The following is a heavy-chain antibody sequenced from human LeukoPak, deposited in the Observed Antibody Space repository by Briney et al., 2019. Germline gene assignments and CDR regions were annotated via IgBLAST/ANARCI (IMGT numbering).Heavy chain of an antibody. V-gene: IGHV3-23*01. Sequence: GASLRLSCAASGFTFTSYAMTWVRQVPGKGLEWVSAISGGGGSIYYADSVKGRFTISRDNSQNTLFLQLNSLRGEDTALYYWTRNSGDGRAYDYWGQGTLVTVSS. D-gene: IGHD2-15*01. J-gene: IGHJ4*02. CDR2: ISGGGGSI. CDR3: TRNSGDGRAYDY. CDR1: GFTFTSYA.